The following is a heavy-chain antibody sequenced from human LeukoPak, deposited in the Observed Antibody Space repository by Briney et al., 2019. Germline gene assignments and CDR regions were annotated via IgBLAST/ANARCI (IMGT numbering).Heavy chain of an antibody. CDR2: VYYTGST. CDR3: ARECMARGLIRGYDI. V-gene: IGHV4-59*11. D-gene: IGHD3-10*01. CDR1: GVSIGDHY. J-gene: IGHJ3*02. Sequence: PSETLSLTCTVSGVSIGDHYWSWIRQPPGKGLEWIGYVYYTGSTNYNPSLKSRVTISVDTSKNEFSLKLISVTAADTAVYYCARECMARGLIRGYDIWGQGTMVTVSS.